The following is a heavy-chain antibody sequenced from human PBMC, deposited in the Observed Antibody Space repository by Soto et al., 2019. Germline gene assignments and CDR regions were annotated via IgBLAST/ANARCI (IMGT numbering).Heavy chain of an antibody. CDR3: ARGDCVGGTCYSLAGSFYYYMDV. Sequence: EVQLVESGGGLVQPGGSLRLSCAASGFTFSNYWMYWVRQAPGKGLEWVSRINSDGSVSSYADSVKGRLTISRDNVKNTLYLQMDSLRAEDPAVYYCARGDCVGGTCYSLAGSFYYYMDVWGKGNTVTVFS. J-gene: IGHJ6*03. CDR2: INSDGSVS. V-gene: IGHV3-74*02. CDR1: GFTFSNYW. D-gene: IGHD2-15*01.